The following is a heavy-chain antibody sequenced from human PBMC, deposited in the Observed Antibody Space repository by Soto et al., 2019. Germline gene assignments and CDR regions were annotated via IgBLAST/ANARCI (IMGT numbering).Heavy chain of an antibody. CDR1: GCSISSGGYY. V-gene: IGHV4-31*03. J-gene: IGHJ6*02. CDR2: IYYSGST. CDR3: AREAYYYGMDV. Sequence: QVQLQESGPGLVKPSQTLSLTCTVSGCSISSGGYYWSWIRQHPGKGLEGIGYIYYSGSTYYNTSLKSRVTISVDTSKNQFSLKLSSVTAADTAVYSCAREAYYYGMDVWGQGTTVTVSS.